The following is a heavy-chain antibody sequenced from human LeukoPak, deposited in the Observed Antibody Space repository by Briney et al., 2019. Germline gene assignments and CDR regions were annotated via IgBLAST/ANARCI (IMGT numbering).Heavy chain of an antibody. D-gene: IGHD1-26*01. CDR3: ARADSGSYPRYYYGMDV. J-gene: IGHJ6*02. Sequence: GGSLRLSCAASGFTFSSYWMSWVRQAPGKGLEWVANIKQDGSEKYYVDSVKGRFTISRGNAKNSLYLQMNSLRAEDTAVYYCARADSGSYPRYYYGMDVWGQGTTVTVSS. CDR2: IKQDGSEK. V-gene: IGHV3-7*01. CDR1: GFTFSSYW.